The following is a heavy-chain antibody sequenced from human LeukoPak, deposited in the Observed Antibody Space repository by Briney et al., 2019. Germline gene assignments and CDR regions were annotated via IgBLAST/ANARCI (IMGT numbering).Heavy chain of an antibody. J-gene: IGHJ4*02. Sequence: GRSLRLSCAASRFTFSNYWMSWVRQAPGEGLAWVANINQDGSVKYYVDSIKGRFTISRDNAKNSVFLQMNSLRADDTGVYYCARIGYSSSSLDYWGQGTLVTVSS. CDR2: INQDGSVK. CDR1: RFTFSNYW. V-gene: IGHV3-7*01. D-gene: IGHD6-6*01. CDR3: ARIGYSSSSLDY.